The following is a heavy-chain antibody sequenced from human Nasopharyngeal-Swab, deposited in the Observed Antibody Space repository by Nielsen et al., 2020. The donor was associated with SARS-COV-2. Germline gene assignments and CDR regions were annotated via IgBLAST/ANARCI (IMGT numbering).Heavy chain of an antibody. CDR1: GFTFSSYS. V-gene: IGHV3-48*02. Sequence: GESLKISCAASGFTFSSYSMNWVRQAPGKGLEWVSYISSSSSTIYYADSVKGRFTISGDNAKNSLYLQMNSLRDEDTAVYYCARGPQVPAGNGWYWFDPWGQGTLVTVSS. CDR2: ISSSSSTI. J-gene: IGHJ5*02. D-gene: IGHD6-19*01. CDR3: ARGPQVPAGNGWYWFDP.